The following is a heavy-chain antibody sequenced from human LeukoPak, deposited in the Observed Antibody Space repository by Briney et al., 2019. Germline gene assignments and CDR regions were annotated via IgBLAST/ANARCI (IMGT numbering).Heavy chain of an antibody. CDR3: AKSLRSTVVTLGD. D-gene: IGHD4-23*01. Sequence: GGSPRLSCAASGFTFSSYAMSWVRQAPGKGLEWVSAISGSGGSTYYAGSVKGRFTISRDNSKNTLYLQMNSLRAEDTAVYYCAKSLRSTVVTLGDWGQGTLVTVSS. CDR2: ISGSGGST. CDR1: GFTFSSYA. J-gene: IGHJ4*02. V-gene: IGHV3-23*01.